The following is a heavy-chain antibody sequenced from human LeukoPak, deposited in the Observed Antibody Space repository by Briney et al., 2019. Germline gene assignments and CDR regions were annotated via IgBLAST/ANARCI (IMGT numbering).Heavy chain of an antibody. CDR1: GFSFSSFG. D-gene: IGHD2-15*01. CDR3: ARLLGYCSGGNCAPGAFDI. V-gene: IGHV3-33*01. CDR2: LWFDGSNK. Sequence: GGSLRLSCAASGFSFSSFGMHWVRQAPGKGLEWVAVLWFDGSNKYYADSVKGRFTISRDNSKNTLYVQMNSLRAEDTAVYYCARLLGYCSGGNCAPGAFDIWGQGTMVTVSS. J-gene: IGHJ3*02.